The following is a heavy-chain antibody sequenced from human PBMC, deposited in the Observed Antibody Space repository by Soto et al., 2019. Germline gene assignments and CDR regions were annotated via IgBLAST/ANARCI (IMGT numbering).Heavy chain of an antibody. J-gene: IGHJ4*02. Sequence: QLQLQESGPGLVKPSETLSLTCTVSGGSISSSSYYWGWIRQPPGKGLEWIGSIYYSGSTYYNPSLKSRVTISVDTSKNQFSLKLSSVTAADTAVYYSARHKVYGSGSYRIANFDYWGQGTLVTVSS. D-gene: IGHD3-10*01. CDR2: IYYSGST. CDR1: GGSISSSSYY. V-gene: IGHV4-39*01. CDR3: ARHKVYGSGSYRIANFDY.